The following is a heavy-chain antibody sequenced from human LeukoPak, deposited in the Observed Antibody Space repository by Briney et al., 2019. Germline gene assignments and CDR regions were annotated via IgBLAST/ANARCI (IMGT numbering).Heavy chain of an antibody. CDR3: ARDAGGGSGYYYYYMDV. CDR2: IYSGGST. V-gene: IGHV3-66*01. J-gene: IGHJ6*03. D-gene: IGHD3-22*01. CDR1: GFTVSSNY. Sequence: PGGSLRLSCAASGFTVSSNYMSWVRQAPGKGLEWVSVIYSGGSTYYADSVKGRFTISRDNSKNTLYLQMNSLRAEDTAVYYCARDAGGGSGYYYYYMDVWGKGTTVIVSS.